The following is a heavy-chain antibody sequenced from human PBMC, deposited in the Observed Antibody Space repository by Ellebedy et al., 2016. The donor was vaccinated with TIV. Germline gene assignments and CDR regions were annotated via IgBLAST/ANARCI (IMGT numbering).Heavy chain of an antibody. CDR2: IIPMFGTV. Sequence: AASVKVSCKSSGGSFSSYASSWVRQAPGQGLEWMGGIIPMFGTVDYAQKFQGRLAITADESTTTAYMELSSLRSDDTAVYYCARVANGFDYWGQGTPVTVSS. CDR1: GGSFSSYA. D-gene: IGHD2-8*01. CDR3: ARVANGFDY. J-gene: IGHJ4*02. V-gene: IGHV1-69*13.